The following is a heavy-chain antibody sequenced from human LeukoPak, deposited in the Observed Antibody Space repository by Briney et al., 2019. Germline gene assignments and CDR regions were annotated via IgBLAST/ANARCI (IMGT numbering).Heavy chain of an antibody. CDR1: GATFSSYA. V-gene: IGHV1-69*06. CDR2: IIPIFGTA. J-gene: IGHJ6*03. D-gene: IGHD3-3*01. CDR3: ARNPITIFGVVPAYYYYYMDV. Sequence: ASVKVSCKASGATFSSYAISWVRQAPGQGLEWMGGIIPIFGTANYAQKFQGRVTITAERPTSTAYMELSSLRSEDTAVYYCARNPITIFGVVPAYYYYYMDVWGKGTTVTVSS.